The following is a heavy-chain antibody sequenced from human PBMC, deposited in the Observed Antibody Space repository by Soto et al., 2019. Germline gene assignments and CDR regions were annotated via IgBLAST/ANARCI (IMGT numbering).Heavy chain of an antibody. V-gene: IGHV3-30*18. Sequence: QVQLVDSGGGVVQPGRSLRLSCAASGFPFSSYAMHWVRQAPGKGLEWVAALSYDGSNKYYADSVKGRFSISRDNSKNTLYLQMNSLRPEDTAVYYCAKGDSYYYASSGYYYGPFDSWGQGTPVTVSS. D-gene: IGHD3-22*01. CDR1: GFPFSSYA. CDR3: AKGDSYYYASSGYYYGPFDS. J-gene: IGHJ4*02. CDR2: LSYDGSNK.